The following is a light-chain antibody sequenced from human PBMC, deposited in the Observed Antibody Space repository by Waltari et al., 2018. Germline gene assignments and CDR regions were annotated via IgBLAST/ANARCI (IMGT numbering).Light chain of an antibody. J-gene: IGKJ1*01. CDR2: GAS. CDR1: QSVGWS. CDR3: QHYVRLPVT. V-gene: IGKV3-20*01. Sequence: EIVLTQSPGTPSLSPGERATLSCRASQSVGWSLALYQQKPGRAPRLLMYGASSRATGSPDRCRGNGSGTGVSLNISGLEAEDFAVYYWQHYVRLPVTFGRGTKVEIK.